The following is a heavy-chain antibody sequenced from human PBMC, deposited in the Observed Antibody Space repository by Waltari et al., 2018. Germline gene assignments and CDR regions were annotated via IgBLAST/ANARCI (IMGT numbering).Heavy chain of an antibody. D-gene: IGHD6-13*01. CDR2: IYYSGST. Sequence: QVQLQESGPGLVKPSETLSLTCTVSGGSISSYYLSWIRQPPGKGLEWIGSIYYSGSTYYNPSLKSLVTISVDTPKNQFSLKLSAVTAADTAVYYCARQDDSSSWYGGFDPWGQGTLVTVSS. J-gene: IGHJ5*02. V-gene: IGHV4-59*04. CDR3: ARQDDSSSWYGGFDP. CDR1: GGSISSYY.